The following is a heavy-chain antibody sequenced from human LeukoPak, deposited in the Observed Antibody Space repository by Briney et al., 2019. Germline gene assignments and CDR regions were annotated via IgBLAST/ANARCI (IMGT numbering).Heavy chain of an antibody. CDR1: GYTFTSYD. CDR3: ARRRYYDFWSGYYYWYYYYGMDV. D-gene: IGHD3-3*01. CDR2: MNPNSGNT. Sequence: ASVKVSCKASGYTFTSYDINWVRQATGQGLEWMGWMNPNSGNTGYAQKFQGRVTMTRNTSISTAYMELSSLRSEYTAVYYCARRRYYDFWSGYYYWYYYYGMDVWGQGTTVTVSS. V-gene: IGHV1-8*01. J-gene: IGHJ6*02.